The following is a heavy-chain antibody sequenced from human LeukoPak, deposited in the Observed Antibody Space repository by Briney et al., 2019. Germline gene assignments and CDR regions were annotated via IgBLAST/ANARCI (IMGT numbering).Heavy chain of an antibody. D-gene: IGHD1-1*01. V-gene: IGHV3-7*01. CDR3: TRNRGTDY. CDR2: IKEDGSEK. Sequence: PGGSLRLSCAASGFTFSNYWMNWVRQAPGNGLEWVANIKEDGSEKIYVDSVKGRFTISRDNSKNSLYLQINNLRAEDTAVYYCTRNRGTDYWGQGTLVTVSS. J-gene: IGHJ4*02. CDR1: GFTFSNYW.